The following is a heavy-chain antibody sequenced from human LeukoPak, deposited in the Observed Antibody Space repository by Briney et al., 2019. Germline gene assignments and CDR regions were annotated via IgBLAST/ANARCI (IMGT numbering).Heavy chain of an antibody. D-gene: IGHD4/OR15-4a*01. J-gene: IGHJ5*02. CDR1: GGSLTSDY. V-gene: IGHV4-4*07. Sequence: ASETLSLTCTVSGGSLTSDYWSWIRQPAGKGLEWIGRIFTSGSTTYNPSLKSRVTMSLDTSKNQFFLKLSSVTAADTAAYFCSRGGANDLWGQGTLVTVSS. CDR3: SRGGANDL. CDR2: IFTSGST.